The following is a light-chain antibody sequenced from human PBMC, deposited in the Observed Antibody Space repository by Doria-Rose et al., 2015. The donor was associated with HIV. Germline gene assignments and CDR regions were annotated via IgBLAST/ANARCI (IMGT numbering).Light chain of an antibody. V-gene: IGKV3-20*01. CDR3: HQYGTSGT. CDR2: DGS. J-gene: IGKJ1*01. CDR1: QSFSSTY. Sequence: VLTQSPGTLSLSPGERATLSCRASQSFSSTYLAWYQQKPGQAPSLLIYDGSTRATGIPDRFSASGSGTDFTLTINRLEPEDFALYYCHQYGTSGTFGQGTKVEI.